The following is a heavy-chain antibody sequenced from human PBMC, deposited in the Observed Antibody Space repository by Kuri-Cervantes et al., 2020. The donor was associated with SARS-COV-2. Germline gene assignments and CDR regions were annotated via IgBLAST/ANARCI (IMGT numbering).Heavy chain of an antibody. D-gene: IGHD3-16*01. Sequence: ASVKVSCKASGYTFTSYGISWVRQAPGQGLEWMGWVSGYNGHTNYAQKLQGRVTMTTDTSTTTAYMELRSLRSDDTAVFYCVRDGYGDYVYYWGQGTLVTVSS. V-gene: IGHV1-18*04. J-gene: IGHJ4*02. CDR1: GYTFTSYG. CDR3: VRDGYGDYVYY. CDR2: VSGYNGHT.